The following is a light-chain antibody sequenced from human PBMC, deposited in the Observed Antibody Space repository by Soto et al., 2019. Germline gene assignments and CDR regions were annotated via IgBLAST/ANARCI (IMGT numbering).Light chain of an antibody. CDR2: EVT. J-gene: IGLJ2*01. Sequence: QSVLTQPPSASGSPGQSVTISCTGTNSDVGGYNYVSWYQQHPGKAPKLMIYEVTKRPSGVPDRFSGSKSGNTASLTVSGLQAADEADYYCSSYSGNKNVVFGGGTKLTVL. V-gene: IGLV2-8*01. CDR1: NSDVGGYNY. CDR3: SSYSGNKNVV.